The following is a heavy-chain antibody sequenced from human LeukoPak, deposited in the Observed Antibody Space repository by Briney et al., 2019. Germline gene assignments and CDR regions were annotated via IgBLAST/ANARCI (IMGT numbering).Heavy chain of an antibody. CDR1: GYSFTTYW. V-gene: IGHV5-51*01. CDR2: IYPGDSDT. CDR3: ARRGRDGYNTYYFDY. J-gene: IGHJ4*02. D-gene: IGHD5-24*01. Sequence: WESLKISCKGSGYSFTTYWIGWVRQMPGKGLEWMGIIYPGDSDTSYSPSFQGQVTFSADKSISTAYLQWSSLKASDTAMYYCARRGRDGYNTYYFDYWGQGTLVTVSS.